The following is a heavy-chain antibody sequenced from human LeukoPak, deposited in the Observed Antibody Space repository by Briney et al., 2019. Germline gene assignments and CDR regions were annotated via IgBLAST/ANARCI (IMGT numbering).Heavy chain of an antibody. D-gene: IGHD6-13*01. V-gene: IGHV3-48*03. Sequence: GGSLRLSCAASGFTFSSYEMNWVRKAPGKGLEWVSYISSSGSTIYYADSVKGRFTISRDNAKNSLYLQMNSLRAEDTAVYYCARVQGSSWYPRDYYYYGMDVWGKGTTVTVSS. CDR3: ARVQGSSWYPRDYYYYGMDV. CDR2: ISSSGSTI. CDR1: GFTFSSYE. J-gene: IGHJ6*04.